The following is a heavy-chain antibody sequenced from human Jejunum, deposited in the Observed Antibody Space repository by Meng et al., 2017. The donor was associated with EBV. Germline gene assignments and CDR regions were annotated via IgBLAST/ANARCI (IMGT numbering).Heavy chain of an antibody. D-gene: IGHD3-10*01. CDR2: VFNRGSS. V-gene: IGHV4-59*01. CDR1: GASISDYN. Sequence: GPGLVKPSEPLSLTCPVSGASISDYNWSWIRQSPGKGLEWIGFVFNRGSSNYNPSLRSRVAMSLDTSRNKFSLKLNSVTAADTAVYYYARDRGTAREFDIWGQGTLVTVSS. CDR3: ARDRGTAREFDI. J-gene: IGHJ4*02.